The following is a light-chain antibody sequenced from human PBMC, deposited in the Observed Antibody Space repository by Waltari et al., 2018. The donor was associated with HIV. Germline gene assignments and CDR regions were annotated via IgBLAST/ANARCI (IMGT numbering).Light chain of an antibody. Sequence: EIVLTQSPGTLSLSPGDRATLFCRASQNVDSNYIAWYQHKSGQPPRLLISGASSRATGIPDKFGGSGSGTHFTLTIKELAPEDFAMYYCQQYGTSPTFGQGTKVEI. CDR3: QQYGTSPT. V-gene: IGKV3-20*01. CDR2: GAS. J-gene: IGKJ1*01. CDR1: QNVDSNY.